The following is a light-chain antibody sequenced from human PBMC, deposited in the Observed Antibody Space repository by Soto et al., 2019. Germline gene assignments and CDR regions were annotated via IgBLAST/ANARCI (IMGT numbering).Light chain of an antibody. J-gene: IGKJ5*01. Sequence: DVLMTQSPLSLPVTLGQPASISCRSNQSLVHSDGIAYFSWFQQRPGRSPRRLIYKVSNRDSRVPARFSGSGSGTDFALKISRVEAEDFAVYYCQQYGSSPITFGQGTRLEIK. CDR1: QSLVHSDGIAY. CDR2: KVS. CDR3: QQYGSSPIT. V-gene: IGKV2-30*02.